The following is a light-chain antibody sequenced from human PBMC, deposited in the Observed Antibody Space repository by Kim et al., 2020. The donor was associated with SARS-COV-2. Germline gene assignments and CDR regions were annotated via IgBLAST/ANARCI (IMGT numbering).Light chain of an antibody. CDR1: QTVHNN. CDR2: HAS. V-gene: IGKV3-15*01. CDR3: HQYDDWRWT. Sequence: ETLMTQSPATLSVSPGERATLSCTASQTVHNNVAWYQQRVGQAPRLLIYHASTRATGVPPRFSGTGSGTEFTLIISSLQSEDFAFYYCHQYDDWRWTFGQGTKVDIK. J-gene: IGKJ1*01.